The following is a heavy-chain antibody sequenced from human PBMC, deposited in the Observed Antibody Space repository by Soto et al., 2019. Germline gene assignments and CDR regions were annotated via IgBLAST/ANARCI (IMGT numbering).Heavy chain of an antibody. CDR1: GGSISSSSYY. CDR3: ARRGYCSSTSCYAPPYYMDV. D-gene: IGHD2-2*01. V-gene: IGHV4-39*01. CDR2: IYYSGST. Sequence: SETLSLTCTVSGGSISSSSYYWGWIRQPPGKGLEWIGSIYYSGSTYYNPSLKSRVTISVDTSKNQFSLKLSSVTAADTAVYYCARRGYCSSTSCYAPPYYMDVWGKGTTVTVSS. J-gene: IGHJ6*03.